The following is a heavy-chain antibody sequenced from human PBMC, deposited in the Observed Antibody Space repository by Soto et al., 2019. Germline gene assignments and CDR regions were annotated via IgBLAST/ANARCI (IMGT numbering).Heavy chain of an antibody. J-gene: IGHJ4*02. CDR1: GGSISSYY. V-gene: IGHV4-59*08. D-gene: IGHD2-8*02. CDR3: AQNANALHVFWCFDY. Sequence: SETLSLTCTVSGGSISSYYWSWIRQPPGKGLEWIGYIYYSGSTNYNPSLKSRVTISVDTSKNQFSLKLSSVTAADTAVYYCAQNANALHVFWCFDYWGQGTLVTVSS. CDR2: IYYSGST.